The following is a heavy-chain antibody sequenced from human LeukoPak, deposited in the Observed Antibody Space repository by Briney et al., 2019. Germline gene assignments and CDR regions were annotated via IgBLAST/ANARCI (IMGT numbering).Heavy chain of an antibody. V-gene: IGHV1-18*01. Sequence: ASVKVSCKASGYIFISYGISWVRQAPGQGLEWMGWISVHNGDTNYAQNLQGRVTMTTDKSTSIAYMELRSLRSDDTAVYYCARDGFGFGEFLNHQFDYWGQGTLVTVSS. D-gene: IGHD3-10*01. J-gene: IGHJ4*02. CDR2: ISVHNGDT. CDR1: GYIFISYG. CDR3: ARDGFGFGEFLNHQFDY.